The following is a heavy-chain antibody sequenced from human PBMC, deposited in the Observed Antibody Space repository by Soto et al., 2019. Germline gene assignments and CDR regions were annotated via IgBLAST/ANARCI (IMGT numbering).Heavy chain of an antibody. V-gene: IGHV3-21*01. D-gene: IGHD3-16*01. Sequence: PGGSMRLSCTASGFPFSSYNMIWVRQTPGKGLEWVSCISTSSSDIYYADSVTGRFTISRDNAKNSLYLQMNSLRAEDTAVYYCARDLGMITPFVFEIWGQGTMVTVSS. J-gene: IGHJ3*02. CDR3: ARDLGMITPFVFEI. CDR2: ISTSSSDI. CDR1: GFPFSSYN.